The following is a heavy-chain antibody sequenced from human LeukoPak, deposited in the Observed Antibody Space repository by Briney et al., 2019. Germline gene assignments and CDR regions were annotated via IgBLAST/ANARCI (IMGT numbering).Heavy chain of an antibody. CDR3: ARASTGGFDY. CDR1: GFTFSRYW. D-gene: IGHD3-16*01. V-gene: IGHV3-7*02. J-gene: IGHJ4*02. Sequence: GRSLRLSCAASGFTFSRYWMSWVRQAPGKGLEWVANIKQDGSAKYYGDSVEGRFTISRDNAKHSLYLQMNSLRDEDTAVYYCARASTGGFDYWGQGTLVTVSS. CDR2: IKQDGSAK.